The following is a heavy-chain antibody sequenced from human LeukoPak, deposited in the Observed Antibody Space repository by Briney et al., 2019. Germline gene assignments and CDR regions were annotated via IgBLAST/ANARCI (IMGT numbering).Heavy chain of an antibody. CDR3: ARGPTVVKYYFDY. V-gene: IGHV3-30*03. Sequence: GSLRLSCAASGFTFSSYGMHWVRQAPGKGLEWVAVISYDGNNKYYADSVEGRFTISRDNSKNTLYLQMNSLRAEDTAVYYCARGPTVVKYYFDYWGQGTLVTVSS. CDR2: ISYDGNNK. CDR1: GFTFSSYG. J-gene: IGHJ4*02. D-gene: IGHD4-17*01.